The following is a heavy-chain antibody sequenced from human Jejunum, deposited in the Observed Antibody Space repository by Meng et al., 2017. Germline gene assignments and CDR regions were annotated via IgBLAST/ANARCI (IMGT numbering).Heavy chain of an antibody. CDR2: INSDGSST. V-gene: IGHV3-74*01. J-gene: IGHJ4*02. CDR3: ARGAVTGQRSDF. CDR1: GFTFGSYW. D-gene: IGHD2-21*02. Sequence: VQPVGLGGGWVQPGGSLRLSCADSGFTFGSYWMQWVRQVPGKGLVWVSRINSDGSSTSYADSVKGRFSISRDNAKNTLSLQMNSLRAEDTAVYYCARGAVTGQRSDFWGQGTLVTVSS.